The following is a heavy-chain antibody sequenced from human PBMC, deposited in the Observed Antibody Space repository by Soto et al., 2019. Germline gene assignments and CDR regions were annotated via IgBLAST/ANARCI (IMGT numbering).Heavy chain of an antibody. Sequence: QVQLQPCVSGRLKPSEPLSLTCAVYCGSFTDHYWTCIRQHPGKGLEWVGEVNHRGITNCHPSLKSRVTRSADTFKTQFSLKVKTVTASDTAVYYCARGISMSVGDQTDAPDKYYFDSWVRGPLVTVSS. D-gene: IGHD3-22*01. CDR1: CGSFTDHY. J-gene: IGHJ4*02. CDR3: ARGISMSVGDQTDAPDKYYFDS. V-gene: IGHV4-34*01. CDR2: VNHRGIT.